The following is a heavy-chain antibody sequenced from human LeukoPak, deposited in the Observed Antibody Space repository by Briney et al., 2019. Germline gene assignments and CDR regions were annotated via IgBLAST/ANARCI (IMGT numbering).Heavy chain of an antibody. CDR2: IYYSGTT. CDR3: ARVIVATINWFDP. J-gene: IGHJ5*02. CDR1: GGSISPYY. Sequence: TSETLSLTCTVSGGSISPYYWGWIRQPPGKGLEWIGYIYYSGTTNYNPSLKSRVTISVDTSKNQFSLKLNSVTAADTAVYYCARVIVATINWFDPWGQGTLVTVSS. D-gene: IGHD5-12*01. V-gene: IGHV4-59*01.